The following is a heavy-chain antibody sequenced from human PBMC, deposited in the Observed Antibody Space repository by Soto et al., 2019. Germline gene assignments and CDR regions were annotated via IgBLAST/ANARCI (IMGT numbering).Heavy chain of an antibody. Sequence: GGSLRLSCSASGFTFSNFAMHWVRQAPGKGLEYVSGITSNGDNTYHADSVQGRFTISRDNSKSTLYLQMTSLRVEDTAVYYCVKGNQLLRYYFEYWGRGALVTVSA. CDR2: ITSNGDNT. CDR3: VKGNQLLRYYFEY. D-gene: IGHD2-2*01. J-gene: IGHJ4*02. V-gene: IGHV3-64D*06. CDR1: GFTFSNFA.